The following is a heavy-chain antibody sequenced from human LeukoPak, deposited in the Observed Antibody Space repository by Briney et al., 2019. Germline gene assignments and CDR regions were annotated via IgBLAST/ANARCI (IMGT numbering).Heavy chain of an antibody. CDR2: IYPGDSDT. CDR3: ARHRGQPGYCTNGVCYHYYMDV. J-gene: IGHJ6*03. Sequence: PGESLKISCKGSGYSFTSYWIGWVRQMPGKGLEWMGIIYPGDSDTRYSPSFQGQVTISADKSISTAYLQWSSLKASDTAMYYCARHRGQPGYCTNGVCYHYYMDVWGKGTTVTVSS. V-gene: IGHV5-51*01. CDR1: GYSFTSYW. D-gene: IGHD2-8*01.